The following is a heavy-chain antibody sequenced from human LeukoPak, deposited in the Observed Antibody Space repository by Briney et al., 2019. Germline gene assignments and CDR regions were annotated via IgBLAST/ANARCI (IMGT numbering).Heavy chain of an antibody. CDR2: NNPSGGST. J-gene: IGHJ6*02. CDR3: ASGLFTDYGMDV. V-gene: IGHV1-46*01. Sequence: ASVKVSCKASGYTFTSYYMHWVRQAPGQGLEWMGINNPSGGSTSYAQKFQGRVTMTRDTSTSTVYMELSSLRSEDTAVYYCASGLFTDYGMDVWGQGTTVTVSS. D-gene: IGHD3-3*01. CDR1: GYTFTSYY.